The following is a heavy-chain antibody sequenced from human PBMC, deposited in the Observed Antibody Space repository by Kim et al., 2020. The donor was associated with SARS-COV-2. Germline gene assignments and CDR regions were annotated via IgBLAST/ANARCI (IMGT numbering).Heavy chain of an antibody. D-gene: IGHD6-19*01. V-gene: IGHV3-30*01. Sequence: ADSVKGRFTISRDNSKNTLYLQMNSLRAEDTAVYYCARGVRYSSGWYFDYWGQGTLVTVSS. CDR3: ARGVRYSSGWYFDY. J-gene: IGHJ4*02.